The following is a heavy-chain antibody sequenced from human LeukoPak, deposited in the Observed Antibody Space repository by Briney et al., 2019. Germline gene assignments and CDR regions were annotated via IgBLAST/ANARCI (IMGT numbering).Heavy chain of an antibody. CDR2: ISYDGSNK. V-gene: IGHV3-30*04. D-gene: IGHD2-15*01. CDR3: ARDDLAKGYCSGGSCYGSYDP. Sequence: GGSLRLSCAASGFTFSSYAMHSVRQAPDKGLEWVAVISYDGSNKYYADSVKGRFTISRDNSKNTLYLQMNSLRAEDTAVYYCARDDLAKGYCSGGSCYGSYDPWGQGTLVTVSS. J-gene: IGHJ5*02. CDR1: GFTFSSYA.